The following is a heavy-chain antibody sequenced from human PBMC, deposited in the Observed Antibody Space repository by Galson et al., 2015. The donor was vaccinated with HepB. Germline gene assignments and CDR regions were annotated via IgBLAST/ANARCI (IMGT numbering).Heavy chain of an antibody. CDR1: GYTFTSYG. CDR3: ARDVGTVVTRPAHRYYGMDV. D-gene: IGHD4-23*01. CDR2: ISAYNGNT. J-gene: IGHJ6*02. Sequence: SVKVSCKASGYTFTSYGISWVRQAPGQGLEWMGWISAYNGNTNYAQKLQGRVTMTTDTSTSTAYMELRSLRSDDTAVYYCARDVGTVVTRPAHRYYGMDVWGQGTTVTVSS. V-gene: IGHV1-18*04.